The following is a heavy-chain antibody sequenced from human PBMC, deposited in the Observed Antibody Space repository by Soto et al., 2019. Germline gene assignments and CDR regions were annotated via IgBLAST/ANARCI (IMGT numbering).Heavy chain of an antibody. Sequence: VQLVPPGGGLIKPGGALSLSCAASGLSVSDKYMSWVRQAPGKGLEWVSLTYTGGNSYFADFVKGRFIVSRDISKNTLFLHMNRLAAEDTAVYYCAREGYAYGLDFWGQGSLVTVSS. J-gene: IGHJ4*02. CDR3: AREGYAYGLDF. D-gene: IGHD3-10*01. V-gene: IGHV3-53*01. CDR1: GLSVSDKY. CDR2: TYTGGNS.